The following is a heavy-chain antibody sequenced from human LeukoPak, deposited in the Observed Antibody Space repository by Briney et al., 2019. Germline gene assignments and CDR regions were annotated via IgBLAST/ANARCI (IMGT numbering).Heavy chain of an antibody. CDR2: IKPDGSHQ. D-gene: IGHD2-15*01. V-gene: IGHV3-7*01. Sequence: GGSLRLSCAASGLAFSDYWMSWVRQAPGKGLEWVANIKPDGSHQNYVDSVKGRFTISRDNAKNSLYLQMNSLRAEDTAIYYCASTSPYCGGGGSCALGGQGTLVTVSS. CDR3: ASTSPYCGGGGSCAL. CDR1: GLAFSDYW. J-gene: IGHJ4*02.